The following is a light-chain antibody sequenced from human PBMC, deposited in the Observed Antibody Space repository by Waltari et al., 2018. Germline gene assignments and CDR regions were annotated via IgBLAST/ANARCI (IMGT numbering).Light chain of an antibody. J-gene: IGKJ2*01. CDR1: QSVLFISNNENY. CDR2: GAS. CDR3: QQYYSTPYT. Sequence: DIVMTQSPDSLAVSLGERATINSKSSQSVLFISNNENYLAWYQQKPGQPPKLLIYGASSRQSGVPDRFSGSGSGTDFTLTISSLQAEDVAVYYCQQYYSTPYTFGQGTKLEIK. V-gene: IGKV4-1*01.